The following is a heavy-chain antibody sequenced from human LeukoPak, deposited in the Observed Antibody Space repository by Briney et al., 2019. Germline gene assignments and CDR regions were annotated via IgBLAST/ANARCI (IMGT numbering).Heavy chain of an antibody. CDR1: GYTFTSYY. Sequence: ASVKVSCKASGYTFTSYYMHWVRQAPGQGLEWMGIINPSGGSTSYAQKFQGRVTMTRDTSTSTVYMELSSLRSEDTAVYYCARGDCTSTSCYTPPFDYWGQGTLVTVSS. V-gene: IGHV1-46*01. D-gene: IGHD2-2*02. CDR3: ARGDCTSTSCYTPPFDY. CDR2: INPSGGST. J-gene: IGHJ4*02.